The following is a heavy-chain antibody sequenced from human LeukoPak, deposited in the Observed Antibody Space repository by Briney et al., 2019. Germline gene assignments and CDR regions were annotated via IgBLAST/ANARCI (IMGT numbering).Heavy chain of an antibody. Sequence: GGSLRLSCAASGFTFSNYAMTWVRQAPGKGLEWVSAISGSGHRTYYADSVKGRFTISRDNSKNTLYLQMNSLRAEDTAVYYCARAPRAHYSGSYSHLPGYWGQGTLVTVSS. CDR3: ARAPRAHYSGSYSHLPGY. D-gene: IGHD1-26*01. CDR2: ISGSGHRT. V-gene: IGHV3-23*01. CDR1: GFTFSNYA. J-gene: IGHJ4*02.